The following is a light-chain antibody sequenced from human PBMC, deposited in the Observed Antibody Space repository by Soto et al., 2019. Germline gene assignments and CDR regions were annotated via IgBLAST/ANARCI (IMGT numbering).Light chain of an antibody. CDR2: GAS. Sequence: EIVLTQSPGTLSLSPGERPTLSCRASQSVSNNYLAWYQQQPGQAPRLLIYGASNRATGIPDRLSGSGSGTDFTLTISRMEPEDSAVYYCQQYGSSGTFGQGTKVDI. CDR1: QSVSNNY. V-gene: IGKV3-20*01. CDR3: QQYGSSGT. J-gene: IGKJ1*01.